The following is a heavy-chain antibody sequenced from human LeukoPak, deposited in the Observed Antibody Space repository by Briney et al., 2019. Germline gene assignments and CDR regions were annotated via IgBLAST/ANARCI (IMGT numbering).Heavy chain of an antibody. D-gene: IGHD7-27*01. V-gene: IGHV1-69*04. Sequence: ASVKVSCKASGGTFSSYAISWVRQAPGQGLEWMGRIIPILGIANYAQKFQGRVTITADKSTSTAYMELSSLRSEDTAVYYCARARLGDNWGSGHFDYWGQGTLVTVSS. CDR2: IIPILGIA. J-gene: IGHJ4*02. CDR3: ARARLGDNWGSGHFDY. CDR1: GGTFSSYA.